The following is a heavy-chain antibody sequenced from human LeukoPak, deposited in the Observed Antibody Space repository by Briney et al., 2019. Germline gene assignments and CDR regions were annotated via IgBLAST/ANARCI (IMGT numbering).Heavy chain of an antibody. CDR2: IYYSGST. Sequence: SETLSLTCTVSGGSISSYYWSWIRQPPGKGLGWIGYIYYSGSTYYNPSLKSRVTISVDTSKNQFSLKLSSVTAADTAVYYCAREGEYSSSSRGDAFDIWGQGTMVTVSS. D-gene: IGHD6-6*01. V-gene: IGHV4-59*12. CDR3: AREGEYSSSSRGDAFDI. CDR1: GGSISSYY. J-gene: IGHJ3*02.